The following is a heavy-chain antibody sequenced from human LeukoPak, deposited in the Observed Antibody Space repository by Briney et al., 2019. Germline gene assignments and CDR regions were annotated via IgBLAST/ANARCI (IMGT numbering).Heavy chain of an antibody. Sequence: SETLSLTCTVSGGSISSSYYYWGWIRQPPGKGLEWIGTMYNSGSTDYNPSLESRVTISVDTSKNQFSLKLSSVTAADTAVYYCARGPPLDYWGQGTLVAVSS. J-gene: IGHJ4*02. CDR3: ARGPPLDY. CDR1: GGSISSSYYY. V-gene: IGHV4-39*07. CDR2: MYNSGST.